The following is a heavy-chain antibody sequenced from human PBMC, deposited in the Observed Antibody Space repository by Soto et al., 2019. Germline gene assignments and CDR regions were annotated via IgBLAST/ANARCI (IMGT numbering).Heavy chain of an antibody. D-gene: IGHD1-26*01. CDR2: MYSGGTAT. CDR1: GFTVSNNY. CDR3: ARWGPVGAIGRFYFDS. Sequence: EVQLVESGGGLIQPGGSLRLSCAASGFTVSNNYMTWVRQAPGKGLEWVSVMYSGGTATSYADSVKGRFTVSRDNSKNTVSIQLYSLKADATAVYYCARWGPVGAIGRFYFDSWGQGTLVTVSS. V-gene: IGHV3-53*01. J-gene: IGHJ4*02.